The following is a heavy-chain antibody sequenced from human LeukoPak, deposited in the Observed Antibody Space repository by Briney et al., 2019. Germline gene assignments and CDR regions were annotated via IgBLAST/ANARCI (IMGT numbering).Heavy chain of an antibody. Sequence: PSETLSLTCTVSGGSISSGGYYWSWIRQHPGKGLEWIGYIYYSGSTYYNPSLKSRVTISVDTSKNQFSLRLSSVTAADTAVYYCSQGLQLGAFGYWGQGTLVTVSS. CDR2: IYYSGST. J-gene: IGHJ4*02. CDR1: GGSISSGGYY. CDR3: SQGLQLGAFGY. V-gene: IGHV4-31*03. D-gene: IGHD1-1*01.